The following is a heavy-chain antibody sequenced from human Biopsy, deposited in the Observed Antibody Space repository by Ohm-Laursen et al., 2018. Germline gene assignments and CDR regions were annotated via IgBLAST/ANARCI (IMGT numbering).Heavy chain of an antibody. Sequence: TLSLTCAVYGESFNGYYWSWIRQPAGKGLEWIEQIYTSGITNYNPSLKSRVTMSVDTSKNKFSLRVSSVTAADTAVYYCARDRDRRGWFDPWGQGTLVTVSS. CDR1: GESFNGYY. D-gene: IGHD1-14*01. CDR3: ARDRDRRGWFDP. CDR2: IYTSGIT. V-gene: IGHV4-4*07. J-gene: IGHJ5*02.